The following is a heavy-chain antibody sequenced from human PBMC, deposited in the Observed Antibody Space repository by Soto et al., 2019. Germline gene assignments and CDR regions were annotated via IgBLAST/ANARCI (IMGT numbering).Heavy chain of an antibody. V-gene: IGHV4-30-2*01. J-gene: IGHJ6*02. CDR2: IYHSGST. D-gene: IGHD2-2*01. CDR1: GGSISSGGYS. Sequence: SETLSLTCAVSGGSISSGGYSWSWIRQPPGKGLEWIGYIYHSGSTYYNPSLKSRVTISVDRSKNQFSLKLSSVTAADTAVYYCARDRGYCSSNSCYRPGGMDVWGQGTTVTVYS. CDR3: ARDRGYCSSNSCYRPGGMDV.